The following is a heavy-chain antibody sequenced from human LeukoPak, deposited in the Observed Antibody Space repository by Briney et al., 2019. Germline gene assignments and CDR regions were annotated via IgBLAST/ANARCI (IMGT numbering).Heavy chain of an antibody. D-gene: IGHD2-2*01. J-gene: IGHJ4*02. CDR1: GYTFTRYA. CDR2: ISCGKGET. V-gene: IGHV1-3*01. CDR3: ARDNGYQLLWW. Sequence: GASGKVSCKTSGYTFTRYAIHWVRQAPGQGLEWMGWISCGKGETKYSQKFQDRVTITRDTSASTAYMELSSLRSEDTAVYYCARDNGYQLLWWWGQGTLVTVSS.